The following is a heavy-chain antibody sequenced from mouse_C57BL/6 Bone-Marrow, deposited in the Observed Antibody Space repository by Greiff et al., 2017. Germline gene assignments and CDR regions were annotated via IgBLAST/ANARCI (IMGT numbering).Heavy chain of an antibody. J-gene: IGHJ2*01. CDR2: IHTNSGST. V-gene: IGHV1-64*01. Sequence: QVQLQQPGAELVKPGASVKLSCKASGYTFTSYWMHWVQQRPGQGLEWIGMIHTNSGSTNYTEKFKSKATLTVDKSSSTAYMQLSSLTSEDSAVYYCARIRKVRGNYFDYWGQGTTLTCSS. CDR1: GYTFTSYW. CDR3: ARIRKVRGNYFDY. D-gene: IGHD1-3*01.